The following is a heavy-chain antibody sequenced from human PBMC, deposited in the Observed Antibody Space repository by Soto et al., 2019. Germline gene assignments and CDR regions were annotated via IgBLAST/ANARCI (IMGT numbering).Heavy chain of an antibody. J-gene: IGHJ6*04. CDR3: ARVRQVVGYFFSDLDV. CDR1: GYTFANYG. D-gene: IGHD1-26*01. CDR2: ISAYNGDT. V-gene: IGHV1-18*01. Sequence: GASVKVSCKASGYTFANYGITWVRQAPGQGLEWMGWISAYNGDTHYTQRLQGRVTMTTDTSTSTAYMELRGLRSDDTAVYYCARVRQVVGYFFSDLDVWGKGTTVPVSS.